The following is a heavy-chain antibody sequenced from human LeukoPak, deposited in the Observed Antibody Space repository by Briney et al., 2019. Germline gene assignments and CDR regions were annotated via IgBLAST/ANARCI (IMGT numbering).Heavy chain of an antibody. V-gene: IGHV1-69*05. CDR2: IIPIFGTA. Sequence: AASVKVSCKASGGTFSSYAISWVRQAPGQGLEWMGGIIPIFGTANYAQKFQGRVTITTDESTSAAYMELSSLRSEDTALYYCARAPFCSGTSCRFDYWGQGTLVTVSS. CDR3: ARAPFCSGTSCRFDY. CDR1: GGTFSSYA. J-gene: IGHJ4*02. D-gene: IGHD2-2*01.